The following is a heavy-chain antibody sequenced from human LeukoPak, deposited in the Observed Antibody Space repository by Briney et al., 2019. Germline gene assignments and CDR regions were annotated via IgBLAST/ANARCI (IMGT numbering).Heavy chain of an antibody. D-gene: IGHD3-10*01. V-gene: IGHV4-34*01. CDR1: GGSFSGYY. CDR2: INHSGST. CDR3: ARLTITMVRGVIWDYYYYYMDV. Sequence: SETLSLTCAVYGGSFSGYYWSWIRQPPGKGLEWIGEINHSGSTNYNPSLKSRVTISVDTSKNQFSLKLSSVTAADTAVYYCARLTITMVRGVIWDYYYYYMDVWGKGNTVTISS. J-gene: IGHJ6*03.